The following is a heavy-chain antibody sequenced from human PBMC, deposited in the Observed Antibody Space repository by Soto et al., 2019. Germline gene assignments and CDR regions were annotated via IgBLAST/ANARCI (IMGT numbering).Heavy chain of an antibody. D-gene: IGHD3-3*01. Sequence: EVQVLESGGNLVQPGESLRLSCAASGFTFRNYAMTWVRQAPGKGLEWVSVISPNGDTTYYADSVKGRFTISRDNSKNTLYLQMNSLRAEDTALYYYAQTQYDLLHWGQGTLVTVSS. CDR3: AQTQYDLLH. CDR2: ISPNGDTT. V-gene: IGHV3-23*01. J-gene: IGHJ4*02. CDR1: GFTFRNYA.